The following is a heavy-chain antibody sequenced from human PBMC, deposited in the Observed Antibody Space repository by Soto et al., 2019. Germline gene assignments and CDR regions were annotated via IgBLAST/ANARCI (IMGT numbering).Heavy chain of an antibody. V-gene: IGHV4-4*02. CDR3: ARARATIAAAAIFDC. CDR1: GGSISTSNW. J-gene: IGHJ4*02. Sequence: QVQLQESGPGLVKPSGTLSLTCAVSGGSISTSNWWSWVRQPPGKGLEWIGEVYRTGSTNYNPSRESRLTXSXAXSXXQFSLKLTSVTAADTAVYYCARARATIAAAAIFDCWGQGTLVTVSS. CDR2: VYRTGST. D-gene: IGHD6-13*01.